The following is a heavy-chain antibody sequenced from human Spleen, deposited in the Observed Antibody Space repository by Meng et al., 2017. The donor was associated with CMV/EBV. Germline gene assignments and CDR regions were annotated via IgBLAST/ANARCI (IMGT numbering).Heavy chain of an antibody. CDR3: ARTKNLRGYSYGVFDY. J-gene: IGHJ4*02. CDR2: TFYRSQWYN. V-gene: IGHV6-1*01. D-gene: IGHD5-18*01. CDR1: SSNRAV. Sequence: SSNRAVCNWITQSPSRGLEWLGRTFYRSQWYNDYAVSVKSRITINSDTSKNHFSLQLNSVTPEDTAVYYCARTKNLRGYSYGVFDYWGQGTLVTVSS.